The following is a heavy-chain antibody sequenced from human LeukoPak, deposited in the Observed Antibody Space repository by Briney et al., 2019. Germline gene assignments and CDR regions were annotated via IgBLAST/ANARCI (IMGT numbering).Heavy chain of an antibody. Sequence: GASVKVSCKASGYTFTSYDINWVRQATGQGLEWMGWMNPNSGNTGYAQKFQGRVTITRNTSISTAYMELSSLRSEDTAVYYCARGGITIFGVVIRGKPPTEYYFDYWGQGTLVTVSS. J-gene: IGHJ4*02. V-gene: IGHV1-8*03. CDR1: GYTFTSYD. CDR2: MNPNSGNT. CDR3: ARGGITIFGVVIRGKPPTEYYFDY. D-gene: IGHD3-3*01.